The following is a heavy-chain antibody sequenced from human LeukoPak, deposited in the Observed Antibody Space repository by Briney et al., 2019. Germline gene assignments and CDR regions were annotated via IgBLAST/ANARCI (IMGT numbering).Heavy chain of an antibody. D-gene: IGHD1-26*01. CDR3: ARGWEPRPLDY. Sequence: PSQTLSLTCTVSGDSSSSGNYFWNWIRQPPGKGLEWIGYIYYSGSTYYNPSLKSRVSISVDTSKNQFSLKLSSVTAADTAVYYCARGWEPRPLDYWGQGTLVTVSS. CDR2: IYYSGST. V-gene: IGHV4-30-4*08. J-gene: IGHJ4*02. CDR1: GDSSSSGNYF.